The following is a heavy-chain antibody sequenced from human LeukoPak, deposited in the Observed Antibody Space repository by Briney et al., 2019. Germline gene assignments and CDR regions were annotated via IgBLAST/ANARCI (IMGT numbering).Heavy chain of an antibody. CDR2: IRYDGSNK. V-gene: IGHV3-30*02. D-gene: IGHD6-6*01. Sequence: GGSLRLSCAASGFTFSSYGMHWVRQAPGKGLEWVAFIRYDGSNKYYADSVKGRFTISRDNSKNTLYLQMNSLRAEDTAVYYCAKEGDSSSSSGDYWGQGTLLTVSS. CDR1: GFTFSSYG. CDR3: AKEGDSSSSSGDY. J-gene: IGHJ4*02.